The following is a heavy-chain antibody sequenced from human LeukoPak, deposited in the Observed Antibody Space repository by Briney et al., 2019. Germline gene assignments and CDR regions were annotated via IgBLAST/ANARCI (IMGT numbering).Heavy chain of an antibody. CDR2: IIPIFGTA. V-gene: IGHV1-69*05. Sequence: GASVKVSCKAPGYTFTGYYMHWVRQAPGQGLEWMGGIIPIFGTANYAQKFQGRVTITTDESTSTAYMELSSLRSEDTAVYYCARGKVEYYDFWSGYPIDYWGQGTLVTVSS. CDR1: GYTFTGYY. CDR3: ARGKVEYYDFWSGYPIDY. D-gene: IGHD3-3*01. J-gene: IGHJ4*02.